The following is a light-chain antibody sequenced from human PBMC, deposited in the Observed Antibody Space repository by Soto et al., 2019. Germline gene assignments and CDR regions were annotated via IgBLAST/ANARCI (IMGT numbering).Light chain of an antibody. Sequence: EIVVTQSPGTLSLSPGERATLSCRASQSVNSNYLVWYQQKRGQTPRLLIYGASSRATGIPDRFSGSGSGTDFTLTISRLEPEDFAVYYCQQYGSSPYTFGQGTKLEIK. CDR2: GAS. J-gene: IGKJ2*01. CDR3: QQYGSSPYT. CDR1: QSVNSNY. V-gene: IGKV3-20*01.